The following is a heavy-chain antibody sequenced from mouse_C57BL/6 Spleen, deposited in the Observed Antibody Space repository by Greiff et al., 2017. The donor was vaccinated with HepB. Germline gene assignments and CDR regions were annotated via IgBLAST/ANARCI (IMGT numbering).Heavy chain of an antibody. J-gene: IGHJ3*01. CDR3: SRGEVRGFAY. CDR1: GYTFTDYN. D-gene: IGHD3-1*01. CDR2: INPNNGGT. Sequence: VQLQQSGPELVKPGASVKIPCKASGYTFTDYNMDWVKQSHGKSLEWIGDINPNNGGTIYNQKFKGKATLTVDKSSSTAYMELRSLTAEDTAVYYCSRGEVRGFAYWGQGTLVTVSA. V-gene: IGHV1-18*01.